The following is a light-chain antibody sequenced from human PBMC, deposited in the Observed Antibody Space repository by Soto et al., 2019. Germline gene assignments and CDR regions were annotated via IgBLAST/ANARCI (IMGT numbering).Light chain of an antibody. V-gene: IGKV3-20*01. J-gene: IGKJ2*01. CDR2: RAS. CDR1: QSVSSIY. CDR3: QQHGGSPPYT. Sequence: EIVLAQSPGTLSLSPGERATLSCRASQSVSSIYLAWYQQKPGQAPMLLIYRASSRATGIPDRFSGSGSGTDFTLTISRRQPDDFAVYYYQQHGGSPPYTFGQGTKLEIK.